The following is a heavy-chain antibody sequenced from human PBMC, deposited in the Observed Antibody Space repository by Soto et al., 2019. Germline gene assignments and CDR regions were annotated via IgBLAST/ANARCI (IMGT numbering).Heavy chain of an antibody. CDR2: ISHRGIT. CDR3: ARYWGGYHFGYPQYYLDY. J-gene: IGHJ4*02. V-gene: IGHV4-61*08. Sequence: SETLSLTCTVSGGSISSGGYHWSWIRQPPGKGLEWIGDISHRGITNYNPSLKSRLTISVDTSKSQFSLNLSSVTAADTAVYYCARYWGGYHFGYPQYYLDYWGQGTLVTVSS. CDR1: GGSISSGGYH. D-gene: IGHD5-18*01.